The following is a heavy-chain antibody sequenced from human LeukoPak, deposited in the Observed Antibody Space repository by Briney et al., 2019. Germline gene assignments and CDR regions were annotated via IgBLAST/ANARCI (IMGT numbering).Heavy chain of an antibody. Sequence: GGSLRLSCAASGFTFSDYSMTWVRQAPGKGLEWVSSIDSSSSYIFYADSMKGRFTISRDNAKNSLYLQMDSLRAEDTAMYFCSKRNVMGGRGFDYWGQGTLVTVSS. CDR1: GFTFSDYS. CDR3: SKRNVMGGRGFDY. J-gene: IGHJ4*02. CDR2: IDSSSSYI. V-gene: IGHV3-21*06. D-gene: IGHD3-16*01.